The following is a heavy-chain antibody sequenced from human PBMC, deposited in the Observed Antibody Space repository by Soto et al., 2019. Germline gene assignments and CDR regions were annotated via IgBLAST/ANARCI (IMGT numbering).Heavy chain of an antibody. D-gene: IGHD6-19*01. CDR2: INWNGGST. Sequence: PGGSLRLSCAASGFTFDDYGMSWVRQAPGKGLEWVSGINWNGGSTGYADSVKGRFTISRDNAKNSLYLQMNSLRAEDTAVYYCAKALYSSGGADYYYYGMDVWGQGTTVTVSS. CDR3: AKALYSSGGADYYYYGMDV. V-gene: IGHV3-20*04. CDR1: GFTFDDYG. J-gene: IGHJ6*02.